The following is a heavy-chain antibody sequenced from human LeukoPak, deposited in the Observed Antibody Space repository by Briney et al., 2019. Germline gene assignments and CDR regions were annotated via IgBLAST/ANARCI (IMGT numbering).Heavy chain of an antibody. CDR1: GFTFSSYW. V-gene: IGHV3-7*01. CDR2: IKRDGSEK. D-gene: IGHD3-16*01. Sequence: GGSLRLSCAASGFTFSSYWMTWVRQAPGKGLEWVANIKRDGSEKSYADSVKGRFTISRDNARNSLYLQMSSLRAEDAAVYYCAREGGYQYYYAMDVWGQGTTVTVSS. CDR3: AREGGYQYYYAMDV. J-gene: IGHJ6*02.